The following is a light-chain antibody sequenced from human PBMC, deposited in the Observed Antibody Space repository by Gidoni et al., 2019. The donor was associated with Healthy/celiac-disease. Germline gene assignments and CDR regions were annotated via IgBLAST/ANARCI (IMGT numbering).Light chain of an antibody. CDR1: QSVSSSY. V-gene: IGKV3-20*01. CDR2: GAS. CDR3: QQYGSSPDT. J-gene: IGKJ2*01. Sequence: EIVLTQSPGTLSLSPGERATLSCRASQSVSSSYLAWYQQKPGQAPRLLIYGASSRATGIPDRFSGSGSGTDFTLTISRLEPEDFAVYYCQQYGSSPDTFXXXTKXEIK.